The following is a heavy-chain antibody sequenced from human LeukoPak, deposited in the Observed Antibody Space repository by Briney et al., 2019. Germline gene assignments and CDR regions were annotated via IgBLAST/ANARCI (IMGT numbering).Heavy chain of an antibody. CDR1: GFTFSSSW. Sequence: PGGSLSLSCAASGFTFSSSWMYWVRQAPGKGLVWVARINTDGSITNYADSVKGRFTISRDSAKSTLYLQMNSLRAEDTAVYYCIRSLNGADDFWGQGTLVTVSS. CDR3: IRSLNGADDF. J-gene: IGHJ4*02. D-gene: IGHD4-17*01. V-gene: IGHV3-74*01. CDR2: INTDGSIT.